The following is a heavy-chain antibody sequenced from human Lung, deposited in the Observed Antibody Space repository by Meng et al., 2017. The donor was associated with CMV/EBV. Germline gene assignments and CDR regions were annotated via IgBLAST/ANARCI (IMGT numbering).Heavy chain of an antibody. CDR1: GGSFSASD. CDR3: ARGSTSVTMIVVVFTADSLAYDA. D-gene: IGHD3-22*01. J-gene: IGHJ5*02. Sequence: SETLSLTFSVYGGSFSASDWTWIRQSPGKGLDWIGEINHRGSTNYNPSVKSRLTISLDTSKNQFSLKLKSVTAADTAVYCCARGSTSVTMIVVVFTADSLAYDAWGQGTLVTVSS. CDR2: INHRGST. V-gene: IGHV4-34*01.